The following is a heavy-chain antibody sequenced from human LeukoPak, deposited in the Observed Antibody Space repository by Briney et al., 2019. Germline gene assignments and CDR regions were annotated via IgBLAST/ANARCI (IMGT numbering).Heavy chain of an antibody. CDR1: GGSISSDY. J-gene: IGHJ4*02. V-gene: IGHV4-59*12. D-gene: IGHD3-22*01. CDR2: IYYTGNT. Sequence: SETLSLTCTVSGGSISSDYWTWIRQPPGKGLEWIGNIYYTGNTNYNPSLKSRVTISVDTSKNQFSLKLSSVTAADTAVYYCARRFRITMIGPYKRGAHFDYWGQGTLVTVSS. CDR3: ARRFRITMIGPYKRGAHFDY.